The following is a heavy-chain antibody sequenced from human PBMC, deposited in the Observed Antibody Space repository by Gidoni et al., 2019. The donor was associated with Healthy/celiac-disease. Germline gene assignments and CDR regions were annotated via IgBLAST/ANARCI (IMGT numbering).Heavy chain of an antibody. CDR3: AVAAGGENRDAFDI. D-gene: IGHD6-19*01. J-gene: IGHJ3*02. CDR2: INPSGGST. V-gene: IGHV1-46*01. Sequence: QVQLVQSGAEVKKPGASVKVSCKASGYTFTSYYMHWGRQAPGQGLEWMGIINPSGGSTSYAQKFQGRVTVTRDTSTSTVYMELSSLRSEDTAVYYCAVAAGGENRDAFDIWGQGTMVTVSS. CDR1: GYTFTSYY.